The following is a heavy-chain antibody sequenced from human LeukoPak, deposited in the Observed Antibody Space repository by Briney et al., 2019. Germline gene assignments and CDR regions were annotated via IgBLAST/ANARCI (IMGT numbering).Heavy chain of an antibody. CDR1: GFTFSSYA. D-gene: IGHD2-21*02. CDR2: ISGSGGST. CDR3: AKVKGDFYRHFDY. Sequence: GGSLRLSCAASGFTFSSYAMSWVRQAPGKGLEWVSAISGSGGSTYYADSVKGRFTISRDNSKNTLYLQMNSLRAEDTAVCYCAKVKGDFYRHFDYWGQGTLVTVSS. V-gene: IGHV3-23*01. J-gene: IGHJ4*02.